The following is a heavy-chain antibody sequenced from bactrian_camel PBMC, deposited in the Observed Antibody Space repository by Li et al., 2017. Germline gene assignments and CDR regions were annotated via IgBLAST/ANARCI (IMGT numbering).Heavy chain of an antibody. V-gene: IGHV3S26*01. CDR2: LDRVRST. J-gene: IGHJ4*01. Sequence: HVQLVESGGGSVQTGGSLRLSCGASGSIYGDACVGWLRQAPGKELEFVSKLDRVRSTGHADSVKGRFTISTDSAQSTLYLQMNSLKPEDTAMLYCAATVYGRSCPTTTTPAWADFRHRGQGTQVTVS. D-gene: IGHD3*01. CDR3: AATVYGRSCPTTTTPAWADFRH. CDR1: GSIYGDAC.